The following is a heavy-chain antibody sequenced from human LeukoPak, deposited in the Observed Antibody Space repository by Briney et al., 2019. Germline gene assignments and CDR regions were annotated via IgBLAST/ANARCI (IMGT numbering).Heavy chain of an antibody. V-gene: IGHV1-8*01. Sequence: ASVKVSCKASGYTFTSYDINWVRQATGQGLEWMGWMNRNSGNTGYAQKFQGRVTMTRNTSISTAYMELSSLRSKDTAVYYCARSIAVARLPHYYYYMDVWGKGATVTVSS. CDR1: GYTFTSYD. D-gene: IGHD6-19*01. J-gene: IGHJ6*03. CDR2: MNRNSGNT. CDR3: ARSIAVARLPHYYYYMDV.